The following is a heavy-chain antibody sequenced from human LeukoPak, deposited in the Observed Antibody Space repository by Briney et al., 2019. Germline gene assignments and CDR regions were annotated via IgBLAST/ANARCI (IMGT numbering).Heavy chain of an antibody. Sequence: ASVKVSCKASGYTFTSYGISWVRRAPGQGLEWMGWISAYNGNTNYAQKLQGRVTMTTDTSTSTAYMELRSLRSDDTAVYYCARGGAYYYGSGSYAPPGYWGQGTLVTVSS. D-gene: IGHD3-10*01. V-gene: IGHV1-18*01. CDR1: GYTFTSYG. CDR3: ARGGAYYYGSGSYAPPGY. J-gene: IGHJ4*02. CDR2: ISAYNGNT.